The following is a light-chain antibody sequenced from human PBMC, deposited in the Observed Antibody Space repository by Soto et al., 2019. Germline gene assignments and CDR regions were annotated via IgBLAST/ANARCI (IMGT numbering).Light chain of an antibody. CDR3: GTCDSSLGAVL. CDR2: ENN. CDR1: SSNIGKNY. V-gene: IGLV1-51*02. Sequence: QSVLTQPPSVSAAPGQKVTISCSGSSSNIGKNYVSWYQQLPGTPPKLLIHENNKRPSGIPDRFSGSKSGTSATLGITGLQTGDEADYYCGTCDSSLGAVLFGGWTKLTVL. J-gene: IGLJ2*01.